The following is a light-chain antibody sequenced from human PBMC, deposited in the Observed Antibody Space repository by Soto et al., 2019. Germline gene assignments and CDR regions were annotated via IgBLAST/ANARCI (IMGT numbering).Light chain of an antibody. CDR2: DAS. Sequence: EIVLTQSPATLSLSPGARATLSCRASQSVSSYLAWYQQKPGQAPRLLIYDASNRATGIPARFSGSGSGTDFTLTISSLEPEDFAVYYCQQRSNWPPGGTFGQGTKVEMK. CDR3: QQRSNWPPGGT. J-gene: IGKJ1*01. V-gene: IGKV3-11*01. CDR1: QSVSSY.